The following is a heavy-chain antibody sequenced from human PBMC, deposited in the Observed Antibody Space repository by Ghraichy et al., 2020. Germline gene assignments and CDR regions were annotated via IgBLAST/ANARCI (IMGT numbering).Heavy chain of an antibody. CDR3: AKSSSAWLLLDY. Sequence: LSLTCAASGFTFSSYVMTWIRQAPGKGLEWVSTISSAGSTYYADSLKGRFTISRDNSKNTLYLQMNSLRAENKAAYYCAKSSSAWLLLDYWGQGTLVTVSS. CDR2: ISSAGST. CDR1: GFTFSSYV. V-gene: IGHV3-23*01. D-gene: IGHD6-19*01. J-gene: IGHJ4*02.